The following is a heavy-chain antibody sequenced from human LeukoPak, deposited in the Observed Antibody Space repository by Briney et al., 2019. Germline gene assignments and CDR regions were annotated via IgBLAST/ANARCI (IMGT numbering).Heavy chain of an antibody. Sequence: GESLKISCKGSGYRFTSYWSGWVRQMPGKGLEWMGIIYPGDSDTRYSPSFQGQVTISADKSISTAYLQWSSLKASDTAMYYCASWVGSGGSCYSGCYGMDVWGQGTTVTVSS. CDR2: IYPGDSDT. CDR3: ASWVGSGGSCYSGCYGMDV. CDR1: GYRFTSYW. V-gene: IGHV5-51*01. D-gene: IGHD2-15*01. J-gene: IGHJ6*02.